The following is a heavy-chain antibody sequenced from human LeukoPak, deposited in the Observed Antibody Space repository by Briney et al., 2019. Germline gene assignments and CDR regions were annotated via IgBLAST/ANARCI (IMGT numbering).Heavy chain of an antibody. CDR2: IRPTGTNT. Sequence: PGGSLRLSCAASGFPFNTYAMSWVRQAPGKGLEYISVIRPTGTNTYYASSVKGRFTISRDDSRTTVYLQMSSLRAEDTAIYYCAKVNGYCSGGSCYSSGFYYYYGMDVWGKGTTVTVSS. CDR3: AKVNGYCSGGSCYSSGFYYYYGMDV. D-gene: IGHD2-15*01. J-gene: IGHJ6*04. CDR1: GFPFNTYA. V-gene: IGHV3-23*01.